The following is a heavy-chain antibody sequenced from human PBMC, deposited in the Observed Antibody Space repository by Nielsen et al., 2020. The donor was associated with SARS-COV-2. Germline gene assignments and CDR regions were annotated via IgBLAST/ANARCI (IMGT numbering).Heavy chain of an antibody. D-gene: IGHD6-6*01. CDR2: INPNSGGT. V-gene: IGHV1-2*06. J-gene: IGHJ5*02. Sequence: ASVKVSCKASGYTFTGYYMHWVRQAPGQGLEWMGRINPNSGGTNYAQKFQGRVTMTRDTSISTDYMELSRLRSDDTAVYYCARDLGSSSRWFDPWGQGTLVTVSS. CDR1: GYTFTGYY. CDR3: ARDLGSSSRWFDP.